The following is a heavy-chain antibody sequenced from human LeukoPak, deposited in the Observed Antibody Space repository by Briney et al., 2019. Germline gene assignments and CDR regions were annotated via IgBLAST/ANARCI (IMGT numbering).Heavy chain of an antibody. V-gene: IGHV1-2*02. J-gene: IGHJ6*03. CDR3: ARDLWGSSSGGGYSGNYYYYYMDV. D-gene: IGHD6-6*01. CDR1: GYTFTGYF. Sequence: ASVKVSCKASGYTFTGYFMHWVRQAPGQGPEWMGWINPKSGGTNYVQKFQGRVSMTRDTSTRTFFMKLRRLTSDDTAVYYCARDLWGSSSGGGYSGNYYYYYMDVWGKGTTVTVSS. CDR2: INPKSGGT.